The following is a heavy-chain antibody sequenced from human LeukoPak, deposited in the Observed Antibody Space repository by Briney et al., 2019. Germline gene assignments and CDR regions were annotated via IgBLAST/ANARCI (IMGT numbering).Heavy chain of an antibody. V-gene: IGHV3-21*01. CDR1: GFTFSSYA. CDR3: ARDPYSGSYGNYYYYFMDV. J-gene: IGHJ6*03. D-gene: IGHD1-26*01. Sequence: PGGSLRPSCAASGFTFSSYAMSWVRQAPGKGLEWVSSITSGSSYIYYADSVKGRFTISRDNAKNSLYLQMNSLRAEDTAVYYCARDPYSGSYGNYYYYFMDVWGKGTTVTISS. CDR2: ITSGSSYI.